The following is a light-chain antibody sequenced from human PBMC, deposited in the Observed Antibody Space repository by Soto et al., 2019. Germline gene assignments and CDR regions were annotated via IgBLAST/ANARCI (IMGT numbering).Light chain of an antibody. Sequence: QSALTQPASVSGSPGQSVTISCTGTSSDVGAYNYVSWYQQQSGKAPKLMIHEVSNRPSGVSNRFSCSKSGNTASLTISGLQAEDEADYYCSSYTTSRAYVFGIGTKVTVL. CDR3: SSYTTSRAYV. V-gene: IGLV2-14*01. J-gene: IGLJ1*01. CDR2: EVS. CDR1: SSDVGAYNY.